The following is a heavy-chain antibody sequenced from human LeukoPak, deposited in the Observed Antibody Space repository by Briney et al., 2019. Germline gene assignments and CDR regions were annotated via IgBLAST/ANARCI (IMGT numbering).Heavy chain of an antibody. CDR3: ARVGGYDYAIDY. Sequence: PSETLSLTCAVYGGSFSGHYWSWIRQPPGKGLEWIGEINHSGSTNYNPSLESRVTISVDTSKNHFSLKLSSVTAADTAVYYCARVGGYDYAIDYWGQGTLVTVSS. D-gene: IGHD5-12*01. V-gene: IGHV4-34*01. CDR2: INHSGST. J-gene: IGHJ4*02. CDR1: GGSFSGHY.